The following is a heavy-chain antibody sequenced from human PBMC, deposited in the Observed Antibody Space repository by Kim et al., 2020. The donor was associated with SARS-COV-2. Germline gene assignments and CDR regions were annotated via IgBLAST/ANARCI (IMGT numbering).Heavy chain of an antibody. V-gene: IGHV1-2*02. Sequence: KNGDTNYAQKFQGRVTMIRDTSITTAYMELSRLTCDDTAIYYCARGDWGYWGQGTLVTVSS. CDR2: KNGDT. J-gene: IGHJ4*02. D-gene: IGHD7-27*01. CDR3: ARGDWGY.